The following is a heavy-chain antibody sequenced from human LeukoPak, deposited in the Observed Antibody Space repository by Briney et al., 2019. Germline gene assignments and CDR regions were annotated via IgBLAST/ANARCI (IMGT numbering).Heavy chain of an antibody. CDR3: ARGVTAAASS. Sequence: SETLSLTCTVSGDSITTYCWSWIRQPPGKGLEWIGYINYIGSTNYNPSLKNRVSISADISKTQFTLRLRSVTAADTAGYFCARGVTAAASSWGQGTLVTVSS. CDR2: INYIGST. D-gene: IGHD6-13*01. J-gene: IGHJ5*02. CDR1: GDSITTYC. V-gene: IGHV4-59*01.